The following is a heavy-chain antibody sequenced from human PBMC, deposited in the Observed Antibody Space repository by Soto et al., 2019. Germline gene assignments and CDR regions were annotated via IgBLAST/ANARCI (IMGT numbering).Heavy chain of an antibody. CDR1: GGSVSSGSYD. V-gene: IGHV4-61*01. Sequence: SETLSLTCTVSGGSVSSGSYDWSWIRQPPGKGLEWIGYIYYSGSTNYNPSLKSRVTISVDTSKNQFSLKLSSVTAADTAVYYCARDWSYSSSWYNWFDPWGQGTLVTVSS. CDR2: IYYSGST. CDR3: ARDWSYSSSWYNWFDP. D-gene: IGHD6-13*01. J-gene: IGHJ5*02.